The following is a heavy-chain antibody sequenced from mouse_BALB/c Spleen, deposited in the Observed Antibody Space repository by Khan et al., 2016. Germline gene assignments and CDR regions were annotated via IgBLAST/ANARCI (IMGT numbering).Heavy chain of an antibody. CDR2: IHYSGSP. Sequence: EVQLQESGPDLVKPSQSLSLTCTVTGYSITSGYSWHWIRQFPGNKLEWMGYIHYSGSPNYHPSLTRRISITRATSKNQFFLQLNSVTTEDTATYYCAIIYYGTYWGQGTLVTVSA. D-gene: IGHD2-1*01. V-gene: IGHV3-1*02. CDR1: GYSITSGYS. CDR3: AIIYYGTY. J-gene: IGHJ3*01.